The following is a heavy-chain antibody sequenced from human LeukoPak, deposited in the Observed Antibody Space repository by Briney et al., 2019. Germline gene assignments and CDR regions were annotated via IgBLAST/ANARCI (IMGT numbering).Heavy chain of an antibody. CDR1: GFTFSSYW. D-gene: IGHD1-20*01. CDR2: IKRDGSEK. V-gene: IGHV3-7*01. J-gene: IGHJ4*02. CDR3: GRVPIITGIDY. Sequence: GGSLRLSCAASGFTFSSYWMSWVCQAPGRGLEWVANIKRDGSEKYYVDSVKGRFTISRDNAKNSLYLQMNSLRAEDTAVYYCGRVPIITGIDYWGQGTLVIVSS.